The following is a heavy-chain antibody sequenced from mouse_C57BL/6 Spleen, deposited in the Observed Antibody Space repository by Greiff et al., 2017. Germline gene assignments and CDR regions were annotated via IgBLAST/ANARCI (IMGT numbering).Heavy chain of an antibody. D-gene: IGHD2-10*01. CDR1: GFTFSDYY. V-gene: IGHV5-16*01. CDR2: INYDGSST. CDR3: ARASILLYLDY. Sequence: EVQVVESEGGLVQPGSSMKLSCTASGFTFSDYYMPWVRQVPEKGLEWVANINYDGSSTYYLDSLKSRFIISRDNAKNILYLQMSSLKSEDTATYYCARASILLYLDYWGQGTTLTVSS. J-gene: IGHJ2*01.